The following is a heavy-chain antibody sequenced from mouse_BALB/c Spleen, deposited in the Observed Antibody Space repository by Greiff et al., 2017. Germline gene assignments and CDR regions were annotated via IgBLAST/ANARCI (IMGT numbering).Heavy chain of an antibody. CDR2: IAPGSGST. CDR1: GYTFTSYW. CDR3: AKAYYRSYYYAMDY. D-gene: IGHD2-14*01. J-gene: IGHJ4*01. V-gene: IGHV1S41*01. Sequence: DLVKPGASVKLSCKASGYTFTSYWINWIKQRPGQGLEWIGRIAPGSGSTYYNEMFKGKATLTVDTSSSTAYIQLSSLSSEDSAVYFCAKAYYRSYYYAMDYWGQGTSVTVSS.